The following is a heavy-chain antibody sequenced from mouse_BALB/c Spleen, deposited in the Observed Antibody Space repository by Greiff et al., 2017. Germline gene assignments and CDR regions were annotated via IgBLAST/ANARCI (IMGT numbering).Heavy chain of an antibody. V-gene: IGHV1S22*01. Sequence: LKQPGSELVRPGASVKLSCKASGYTFTSYWMHWVKQRPGQGLEWIGNIYPGSGSTNYDEKFKSKATLTVDTSSSTASMQLSSLTSEDSAVYYCTRGTGDYYVRPLAMDYWGQGTSVTVSS. CDR3: TRGTGDYYVRPLAMDY. CDR2: IYPGSGST. D-gene: IGHD1-1*01. CDR1: GYTFTSYW. J-gene: IGHJ4*01.